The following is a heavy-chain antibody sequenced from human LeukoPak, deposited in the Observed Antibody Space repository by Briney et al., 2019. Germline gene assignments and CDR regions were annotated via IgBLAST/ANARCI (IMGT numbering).Heavy chain of an antibody. V-gene: IGHV3-7*03. CDR3: ARDSSPREHDY. J-gene: IGHJ4*02. D-gene: IGHD1/OR15-1a*01. CDR1: GFTFSSYW. Sequence: GGSLSLSCAASGFTFSSYWMSWVRQAPGKGLEWVANIKQDGSEKYYVGSVKGRFTISRDNAKNSLYLQMNSLRAEDTAVYYCARDSSPREHDYWGQGTLVTVSS. CDR2: IKQDGSEK.